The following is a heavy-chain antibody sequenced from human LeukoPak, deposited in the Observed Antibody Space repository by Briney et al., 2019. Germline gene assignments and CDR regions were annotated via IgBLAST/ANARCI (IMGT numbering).Heavy chain of an antibody. D-gene: IGHD1-26*01. CDR1: GYIFTWYS. CDR3: ARKSNVLQLERRVEYYFDY. CDR2: INLNSGRT. Sequence: ASVKVSCKTTGYIFTWYSMHWVRQAPGQGLEWMGWINLNSGRTKFGHKFQGRVTMSRDTSLNTVYMTLNSLRPDDTAVYYCARKSNVLQLERRVEYYFDYWGQGTLVSVSS. J-gene: IGHJ4*02. V-gene: IGHV1-2*02.